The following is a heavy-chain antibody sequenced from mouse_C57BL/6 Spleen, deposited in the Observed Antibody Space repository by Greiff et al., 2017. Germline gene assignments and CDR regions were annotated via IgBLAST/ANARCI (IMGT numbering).Heavy chain of an antibody. D-gene: IGHD2-1*01. CDR1: GFTFTDYY. Sequence: EVMLVESGGGLVQPGGSLSLSCAASGFTFTDYYMSWVRQPPGKALEWLGFIRNKANGYTTEYSASVKGRFTISRDNSQSILYLQMNALRAEDSATYYCARSGNLYYFDYWGQGTTLTVSS. J-gene: IGHJ2*01. V-gene: IGHV7-3*01. CDR2: IRNKANGYTT. CDR3: ARSGNLYYFDY.